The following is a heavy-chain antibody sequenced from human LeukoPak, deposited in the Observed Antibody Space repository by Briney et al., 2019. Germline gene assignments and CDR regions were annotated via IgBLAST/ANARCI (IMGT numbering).Heavy chain of an antibody. D-gene: IGHD6-19*01. CDR3: ARHDSYRNSWQSCFDY. CDR1: GFTFNNYA. J-gene: IGHJ4*02. V-gene: IGHV3-23*01. Sequence: QPGGSLRLSCAASGFTFNNYAMTWVRQAPGKGLEWVSVISGSGGTTYYADSVKGRLTISRDNSKNTLYLQMNSLRVEDTAIYYCARHDSYRNSWQSCFDYWGQGTLVTVSS. CDR2: ISGSGGTT.